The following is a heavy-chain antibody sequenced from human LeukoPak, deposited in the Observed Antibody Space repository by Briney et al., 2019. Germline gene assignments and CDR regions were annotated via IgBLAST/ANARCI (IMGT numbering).Heavy chain of an antibody. D-gene: IGHD2-2*01. CDR3: AKLYCSSTSCSGVY. J-gene: IGHJ4*02. CDR2: IHGDGGSS. V-gene: IGHV3-43*02. Sequence: GGSLRLSCVTSGFMFADYPMPWVRQVPGKGLEWVGLIHGDGGSSFQADSVRGRFTISRDNSKNTLYLQMNSLRAEDTAVYYCAKLYCSSTSCSGVYWGQGTLVTVSS. CDR1: GFMFADYP.